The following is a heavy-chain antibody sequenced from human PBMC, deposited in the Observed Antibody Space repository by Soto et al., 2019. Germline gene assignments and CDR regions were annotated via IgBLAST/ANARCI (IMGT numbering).Heavy chain of an antibody. CDR2: IWYDGSNK. D-gene: IGHD6-6*01. CDR1: GFTFSSYW. V-gene: IGHV3-33*08. J-gene: IGHJ4*02. CDR3: ARDLEYSSSSEDY. Sequence: PGGSLRLSCAASGFTFSSYWMHWVRQAPGKGLVWVAVIWYDGSNKYYADSVKGRFTISRDNSKNTLYLQMNSLRAEDTAVYYCARDLEYSSSSEDYWGQGTLVTVSS.